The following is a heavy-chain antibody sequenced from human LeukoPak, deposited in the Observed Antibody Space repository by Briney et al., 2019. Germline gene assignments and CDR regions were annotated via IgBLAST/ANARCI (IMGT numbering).Heavy chain of an antibody. D-gene: IGHD5-18*01. J-gene: IGHJ4*02. CDR2: INHSGSS. CDR3: ARWNTAMASPLFDY. V-gene: IGHV4-34*01. CDR1: GGSFSGYY. Sequence: SETLSLTCAVYGGSFSGYYWSWIRQPPGKGLEWIGEINHSGSSNYNPSLKSRVTISVDTSKNQFSLKLSSVTAADTAVYYCARWNTAMASPLFDYWVQGTLVTVSS.